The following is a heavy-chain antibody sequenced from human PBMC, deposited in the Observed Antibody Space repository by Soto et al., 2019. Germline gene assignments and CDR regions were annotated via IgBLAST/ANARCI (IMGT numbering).Heavy chain of an antibody. CDR2: TRGSGGST. V-gene: IGHV3-23*01. D-gene: IGHD3-22*01. J-gene: IGHJ4*02. CDR3: AKVRYYDSSGYLGY. Sequence: PGGSLRLSCAASGFTFSSYAMSWVRQAPGKGLEWVSATRGSGGSTYYADSVKGRFTISRDNSKNTLYLQMNSLRAEDTAVYYCAKVRYYDSSGYLGYWGQGTLVTVSS. CDR1: GFTFSSYA.